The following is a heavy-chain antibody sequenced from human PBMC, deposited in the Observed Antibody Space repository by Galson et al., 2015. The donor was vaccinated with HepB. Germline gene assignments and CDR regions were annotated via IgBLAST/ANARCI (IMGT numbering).Heavy chain of an antibody. Sequence: ETLSLTCSVSGGSINNSLYYWGCIRQPPGKGLEWIGSVDYGGNTYYNPSLKSRLTISVDTSKNQFSLKLSSMTAADTALYYCATQAGADILSHFFFDLWGRGALVTVSP. CDR1: GGSINNSLYY. V-gene: IGHV4-39*01. CDR3: ATQAGADILSHFFFDL. CDR2: VDYGGNT. D-gene: IGHD2-2*02. J-gene: IGHJ2*01.